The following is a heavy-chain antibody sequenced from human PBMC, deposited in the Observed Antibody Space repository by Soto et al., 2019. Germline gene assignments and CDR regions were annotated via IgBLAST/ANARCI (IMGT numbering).Heavy chain of an antibody. CDR2: ISWNSGSI. D-gene: IGHD6-6*01. J-gene: IGHJ6*02. V-gene: IGHV3-9*01. CDR1: GFTFDDYA. Sequence: GGSLRLSCAASGFTFDDYAMHWVRQAPGKGLEWVSGISWNSGSIGYADSVKGRFTISRDNAKNSLYLQMNSLRAEDTALYYCAKDRAARPLRYYYYGMDVWGQGTTVTVSS. CDR3: AKDRAARPLRYYYYGMDV.